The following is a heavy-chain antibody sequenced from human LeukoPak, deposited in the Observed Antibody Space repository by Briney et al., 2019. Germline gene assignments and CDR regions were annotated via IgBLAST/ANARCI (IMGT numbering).Heavy chain of an antibody. J-gene: IGHJ4*02. V-gene: IGHV1-2*02. CDR1: GYTFTGYY. CDR2: INPNSGGT. D-gene: IGHD3-22*01. CDR3: ARAKVVISLYYFDY. Sequence: GASVKVSCKASGYTFTGYYMHWVRQAPGQGLEWMGWINPNSGGTNYAQKFQGRVTMTRDTSISTAYMELSRLRSDDTAVYYCARAKVVISLYYFDYWGQGTLVTVSS.